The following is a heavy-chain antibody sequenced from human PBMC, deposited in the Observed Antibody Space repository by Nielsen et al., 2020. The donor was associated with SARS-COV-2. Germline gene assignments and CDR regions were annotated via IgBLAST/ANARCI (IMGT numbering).Heavy chain of an antibody. V-gene: IGHV3-21*01. CDR1: GFTFSSYS. CDR2: ISSSSSYI. Sequence: GRSLRLSCAASGFTFSSYSMNWVRQAPGKGLEWVSSISSSSSYIYYADSVKGRFTISRDNAKNSLYLQMNSLRAEDTAVYYCARGARGGYYDSSGQYDYWGQGTLVTVSS. J-gene: IGHJ4*02. CDR3: ARGARGGYYDSSGQYDY. D-gene: IGHD3-22*01.